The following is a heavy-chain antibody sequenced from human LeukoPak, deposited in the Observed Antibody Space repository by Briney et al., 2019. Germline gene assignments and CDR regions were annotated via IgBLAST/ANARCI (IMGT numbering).Heavy chain of an antibody. V-gene: IGHV4-34*01. CDR2: INDSGTT. CDR3: ARGAQDIVVVVAATSVYFDY. J-gene: IGHJ4*02. Sequence: SETLSLTCAVYGGSFGGYFWTWIRQPPGKGLEWIGEINDSGTTNYNPSLKSRVTISVDTSKNQFSLKLSSVTAADTAVYYCARGAQDIVVVVAATSVYFDYWGQGTLVTVSS. CDR1: GGSFGGYF. D-gene: IGHD2-15*01.